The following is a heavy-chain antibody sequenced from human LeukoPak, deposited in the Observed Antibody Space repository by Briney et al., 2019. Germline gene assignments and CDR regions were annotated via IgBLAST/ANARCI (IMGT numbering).Heavy chain of an antibody. J-gene: IGHJ4*02. V-gene: IGHV3-23*01. CDR1: GFTFSSYA. CDR3: AKDSGTDTPYRVRYFDY. D-gene: IGHD1-14*01. Sequence: PGGSLRLSCAASGFTFSSYAMSWVRQAPGKGLEWVSAISGSGGSTYYADSVKGRFTISRDNSKNTLYLQMNSLRAEDTAVYYCAKDSGTDTPYRVRYFDYWGQGTLVTVSS. CDR2: ISGSGGST.